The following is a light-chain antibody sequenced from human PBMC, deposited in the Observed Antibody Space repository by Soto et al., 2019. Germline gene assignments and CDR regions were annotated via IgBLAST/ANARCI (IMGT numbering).Light chain of an antibody. V-gene: IGKV1-9*01. Sequence: IHLTQSPSSLSASVLDRFTITCRASQGISNYLAWYQQKPGKTPRLLIYGATTLQSGVPSRFSGSGSGTDFALTISSLQPEDFATYYCQQLKSYVTFGQGTRLE. CDR3: QQLKSYVT. J-gene: IGKJ5*01. CDR2: GAT. CDR1: QGISNY.